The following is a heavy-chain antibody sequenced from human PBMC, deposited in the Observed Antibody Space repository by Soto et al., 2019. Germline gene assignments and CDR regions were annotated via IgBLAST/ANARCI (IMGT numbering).Heavy chain of an antibody. J-gene: IGHJ4*02. CDR2: VSHDGRNT. V-gene: IGHV3-30*03. CDR1: GFTFSDYA. D-gene: IGHD6-19*01. Sequence: VQLVESGGGVVQPGRSLRLSCSVSGFTFSDYAMHWVRQAPGKGLEWVAVVSHDGRNTHYADSVKGRFTISRDSSKNTVSLERTSLRAEDTAVYYCARGGRQWLVTSDFNYWGQGALVTVSS. CDR3: ARGGRQWLVTSDFNY.